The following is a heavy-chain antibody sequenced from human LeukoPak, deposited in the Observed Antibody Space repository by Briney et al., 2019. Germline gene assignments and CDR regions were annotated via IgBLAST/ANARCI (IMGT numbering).Heavy chain of an antibody. D-gene: IGHD6-13*01. Sequence: ASVKVSCKASGYTFTSYDINWVRQATGQGLEWMGWMNPNSGNTGYAQKFQGRVTMTRNTSISTAYMELSSLRSEDTAVYYCAKGPQAAAGTIDYWGQGTLVTVSS. V-gene: IGHV1-8*01. CDR1: GYTFTSYD. CDR3: AKGPQAAAGTIDY. J-gene: IGHJ4*02. CDR2: MNPNSGNT.